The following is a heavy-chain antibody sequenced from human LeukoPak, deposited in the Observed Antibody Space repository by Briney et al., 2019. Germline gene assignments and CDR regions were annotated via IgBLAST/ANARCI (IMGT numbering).Heavy chain of an antibody. V-gene: IGHV3-20*04. J-gene: IGHJ4*02. CDR1: GFTFDDYG. D-gene: IGHD4-11*01. CDR2: INWNGGST. Sequence: GGSLRLSRAASGFTFDDYGMSWVRQAPGKGLEWVSGINWNGGSTGYADSVKGRFTISRDNAKNSLYLQMNSLRAEDTALYYCARDRSILTVTTIYYFDYWGQGTLVTVSS. CDR3: ARDRSILTVTTIYYFDY.